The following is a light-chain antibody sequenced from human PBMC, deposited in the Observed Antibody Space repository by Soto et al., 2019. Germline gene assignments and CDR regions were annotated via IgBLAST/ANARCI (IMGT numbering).Light chain of an antibody. J-gene: IGLJ1*01. CDR3: CSHAGNNNYV. V-gene: IGLV2-8*01. Sequence: SALTQPPSASGSPGQSVAISCTGTSRDVGGQNYVSWYQQHPGKAPKLIIYAVSNRPSGVPDRFSGSKSGNTASLTISGLRAEDEADYYCCSHAGNNNYVFGTGTKVTV. CDR1: SRDVGGQNY. CDR2: AVS.